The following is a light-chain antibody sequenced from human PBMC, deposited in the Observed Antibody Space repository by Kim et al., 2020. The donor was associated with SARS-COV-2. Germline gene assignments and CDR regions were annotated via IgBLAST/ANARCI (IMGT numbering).Light chain of an antibody. J-gene: IGLJ1*01. V-gene: IGLV2-14*03. CDR1: KSDVGGYNY. CDR2: DVT. CDR3: SSYTSNLTDV. Sequence: QSALTQPASVSGSPGQSITISWAGTKSDVGGYNYVSWYQQHPGKAPKLVIYDVTKRPSGVSHRFSASKSGNTASLTISGLQAEDEADYYCSSYTSNLTDVFGAGTKVTVL.